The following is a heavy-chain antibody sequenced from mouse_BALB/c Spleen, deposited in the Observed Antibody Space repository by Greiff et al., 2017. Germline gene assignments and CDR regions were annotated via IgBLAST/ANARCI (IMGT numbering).Heavy chain of an antibody. CDR2: IWAGGST. Sequence: VMLVESGPGLVAPSQSLSITCTVSGFSLTSYGVHWVRQPPGKGLEWLGVIWAGGSTNYNSALMSRLSISKDNSKSQVFLKMNSLQTDDTAMYYCARDRGTYYGNYDAMDYWGQGTSVTVSS. D-gene: IGHD2-10*01. CDR3: ARDRGTYYGNYDAMDY. J-gene: IGHJ4*01. CDR1: GFSLTSYG. V-gene: IGHV2-9*02.